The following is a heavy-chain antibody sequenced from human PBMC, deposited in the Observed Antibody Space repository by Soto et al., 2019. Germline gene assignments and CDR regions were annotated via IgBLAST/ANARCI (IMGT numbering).Heavy chain of an antibody. J-gene: IGHJ4*02. CDR3: ARGGSWGPAF. CDR1: GFTFSDFW. CDR2: IKHDGSEK. V-gene: IGHV3-7*01. Sequence: EVQLVESGGDLVQPGGSLRLSCAASGFTFSDFWMSWVRQAPGKGLDCVANIKHDGSEKYYVDSVEGRFTISRDNTKDSLYLQMNSLRAEDTAVYYCARGGSWGPAFCGQGTLVTVSS. D-gene: IGHD2-15*01.